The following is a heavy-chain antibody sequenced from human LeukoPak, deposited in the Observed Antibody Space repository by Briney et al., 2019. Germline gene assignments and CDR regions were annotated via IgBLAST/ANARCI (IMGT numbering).Heavy chain of an antibody. CDR2: ITCNSGII. Sequence: GFTFDXXXXHWVRHAPGKXLXWXSVITCNSGIIGYADSVKGRFTISRDNAKNSLYLQMNSLRAEDMALYYCAKGHYYDSSAFDYWGQGTLVTVSS. D-gene: IGHD3-22*01. CDR1: GFTFDXXX. CDR3: AKGHYYDSSAFDY. J-gene: IGHJ4*02. V-gene: IGHV3-9*03.